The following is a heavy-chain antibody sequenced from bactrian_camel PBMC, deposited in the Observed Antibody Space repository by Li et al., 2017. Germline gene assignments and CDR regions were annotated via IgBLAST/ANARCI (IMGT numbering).Heavy chain of an antibody. Sequence: VQLVESGGGLVQPGGSLRLSCAASGFAFRNYAMSWVRQAPGKGLEWISSTDGSGRTTAYADSVKGRFTISQDGAKNTLYLQMDRLNPEDTAMYYCAADSAISYRCGGGYNYWGQGTQVTVS. CDR1: GFAFRNYA. V-gene: IGHV3S42*01. CDR3: AADSAISYRCGGGYNY. J-gene: IGHJ4*01. CDR2: TDGSGRTT.